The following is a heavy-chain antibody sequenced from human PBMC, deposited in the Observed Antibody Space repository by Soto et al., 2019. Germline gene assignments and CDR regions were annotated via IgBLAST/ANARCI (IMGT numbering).Heavy chain of an antibody. D-gene: IGHD3-3*01. V-gene: IGHV4-39*01. J-gene: IGHJ2*01. CDR1: GGSISSSSYY. Sequence: SETLSLTCTVSGGSISSSSYYWDWIRQPPGKGLEWIGSIHYSGSTYYNPSLKSRVTISVDTSKNQFSLKLRYVTAADTAVYYCARHERVTIFGVVISYWYFDLWGRGTLVTVSS. CDR2: IHYSGST. CDR3: ARHERVTIFGVVISYWYFDL.